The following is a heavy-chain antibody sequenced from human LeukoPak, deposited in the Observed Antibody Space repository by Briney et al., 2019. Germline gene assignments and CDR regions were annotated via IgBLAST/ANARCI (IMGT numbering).Heavy chain of an antibody. J-gene: IGHJ4*02. V-gene: IGHV3-7*01. CDR1: GFSFSRYW. CDR3: AREPPHVGMPGPGDY. Sequence: GGSLILSCAASGFSFSRYWMIWVRQAPGKGLEGVANIKQDGSTKNYVDSVKGRFTISRDKAKKSMCLQMNSVRADDTAVYYCAREPPHVGMPGPGDYWGQGTLVTVSS. D-gene: IGHD2-15*01. CDR2: IKQDGSTK.